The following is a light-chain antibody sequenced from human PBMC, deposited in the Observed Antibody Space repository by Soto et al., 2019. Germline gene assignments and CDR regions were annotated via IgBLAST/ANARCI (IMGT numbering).Light chain of an antibody. V-gene: IGKV1-5*01. CDR1: QSISSW. Sequence: DIQMTQSPSTLSASVGDRVTITCRASQSISSWLAWYQQKPGKAPKLLIYDASSLESGVPSRFGGSGSGTEFTLTISSLQPDDFATYYCQQYNSYSTFGPGTTVDIK. J-gene: IGKJ3*01. CDR3: QQYNSYST. CDR2: DAS.